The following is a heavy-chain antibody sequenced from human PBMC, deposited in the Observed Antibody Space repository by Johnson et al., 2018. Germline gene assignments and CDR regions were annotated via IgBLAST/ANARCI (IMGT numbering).Heavy chain of an antibody. CDR3: TTAGLTGGIFQH. D-gene: IGHD3-9*01. CDR1: GFTFSSYG. CDR2: IWYDGSNK. Sequence: QVQLVESGGGVVQPGRSLRLSCAASGFTFSSYGMHWVRQAPGKGLEWVAVIWYDGSNKYYADSLKGRFTISSDDSKNTPYLQMNSLKTEDTAVYYCTTAGLTGGIFQHWCQGTLVTVSA. J-gene: IGHJ1*01. V-gene: IGHV3-33*01.